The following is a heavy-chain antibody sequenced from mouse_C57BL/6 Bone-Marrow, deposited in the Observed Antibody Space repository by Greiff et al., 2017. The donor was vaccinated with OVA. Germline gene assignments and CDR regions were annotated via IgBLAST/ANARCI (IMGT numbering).Heavy chain of an antibody. D-gene: IGHD4-1*01. V-gene: IGHV5-17*01. CDR3: ARLGDWDVGYFDV. CDR1: GFTFSDYG. CDR2: ISSGSSTI. Sequence: EVQLQESGGGLVKPGGSLKLSCAASGFTFSDYGMHWVRQAPEKGLEWVAYISSGSSTIYYADTVKGRFTISRDNAKNTLFLQMTSLRSEDTAMYYCARLGDWDVGYFDVWGTGTTVTVSS. J-gene: IGHJ1*03.